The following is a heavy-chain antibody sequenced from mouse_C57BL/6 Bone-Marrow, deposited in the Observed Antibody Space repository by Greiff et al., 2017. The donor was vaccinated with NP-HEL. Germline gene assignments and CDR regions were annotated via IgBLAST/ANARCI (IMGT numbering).Heavy chain of an antibody. D-gene: IGHD2-3*01. V-gene: IGHV14-4*01. CDR1: GFNIKDDY. CDR2: IDPENGDT. CDR3: TIYDGYSSY. Sequence: VQLQQSGAELVRPGASVKLSCTASGFNIKDDYMHWVKQRPEQGLEWIGWIDPENGDTEYASKFQGKATITADTSSNTAYLQLSSLTSEDTAVYYCTIYDGYSSYWGQGTLVTVSA. J-gene: IGHJ3*01.